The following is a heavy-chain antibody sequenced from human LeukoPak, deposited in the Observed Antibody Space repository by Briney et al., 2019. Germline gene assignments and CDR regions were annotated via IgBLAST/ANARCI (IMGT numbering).Heavy chain of an antibody. J-gene: IGHJ6*02. V-gene: IGHV3-23*01. CDR2: ISGSGGST. D-gene: IGHD2-2*01. Sequence: GGSLRLSCAASGFTFSSYAVHWVRQAPGKGLEWVSAISGSGGSTYYADSVKGRFTISRDNSKNTLYLQMNSLRAEDTAVYYCAKDPLGYCSSTSCYGSVHYYYGMDVWGQGTTVTVSS. CDR1: GFTFSSYA. CDR3: AKDPLGYCSSTSCYGSVHYYYGMDV.